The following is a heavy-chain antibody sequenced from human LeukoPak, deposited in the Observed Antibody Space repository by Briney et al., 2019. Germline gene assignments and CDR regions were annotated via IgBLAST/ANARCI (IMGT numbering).Heavy chain of an antibody. CDR2: ISSSSTFI. V-gene: IGHV3-21*01. D-gene: IGHD6-19*01. Sequence: PGGSLRLSCAASGFSFSSYSMNWVRQAPGKGLEWVSSISSSSTFISYADSVKGRFTISRDNAKNSLYLQMNSLTADDTAVYYCARDRSVAGTVDYWGQGTLVTVSS. CDR3: ARDRSVAGTVDY. J-gene: IGHJ4*02. CDR1: GFSFSSYS.